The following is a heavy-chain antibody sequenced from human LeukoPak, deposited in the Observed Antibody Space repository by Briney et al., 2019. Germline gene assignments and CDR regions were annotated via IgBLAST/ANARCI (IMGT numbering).Heavy chain of an antibody. Sequence: GGSLRLSCAASGFPFSNYWMHWVRQAPGKGREWVAVISYDGCNKYYADSLKGRFTISRDNSKNTLYLQMNSLRPEDTAVYYCAKEVGVTRVEPYWGQGTLVTVSS. V-gene: IGHV3-30*18. CDR1: GFPFSNYW. CDR2: ISYDGCNK. J-gene: IGHJ4*02. D-gene: IGHD1-26*01. CDR3: AKEVGVTRVEPY.